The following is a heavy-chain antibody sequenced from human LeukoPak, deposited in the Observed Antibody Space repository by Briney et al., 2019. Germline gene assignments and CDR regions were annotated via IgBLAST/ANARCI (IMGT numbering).Heavy chain of an antibody. D-gene: IGHD3-3*01. CDR3: AKDSTIFGAKTHFDY. CDR1: EFTFSSYA. J-gene: IGHJ4*02. Sequence: GGSLRLSCAGAEFTFSSYAMSWVRQAPGKGLEWVSAIVGSGLTTYHADSVKGRFTISRDNSKNTLYLQMSSLRAEDTAVYYCAKDSTIFGAKTHFDYWGQGTLVTVSS. CDR2: IVGSGLTT. V-gene: IGHV3-23*01.